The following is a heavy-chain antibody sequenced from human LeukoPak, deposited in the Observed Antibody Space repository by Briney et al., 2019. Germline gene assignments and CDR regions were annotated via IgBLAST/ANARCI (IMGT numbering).Heavy chain of an antibody. J-gene: IGHJ4*02. D-gene: IGHD3-22*01. CDR1: GYSISSGYY. V-gene: IGHV4-38-2*02. CDR3: ARVYYDSSGYGFDY. Sequence: PSETLSLTCTVSGYSISSGYYWGWIRQPPGKGLEWIGSIYHSGSTYYNPSLKSRVTISVDTSKNQFSLKLSSVTAADTAVYYCARVYYDSSGYGFDYWGQGTLVTVSS. CDR2: IYHSGST.